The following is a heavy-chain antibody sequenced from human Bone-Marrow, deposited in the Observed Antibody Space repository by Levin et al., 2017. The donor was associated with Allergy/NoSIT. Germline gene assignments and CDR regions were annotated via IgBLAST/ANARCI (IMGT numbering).Heavy chain of an antibody. CDR3: AKDRGANYPLAIDY. Sequence: AGGSLRLSCAASGFTFSSYAMSWVRQAPGKGLEWVSTISSSGGRTYYADSVKGQLNISRDNSQNTLYLQMNGLRGDDTAVYYCAKDRGANYPLAIDYWGQGTLVTVSS. J-gene: IGHJ4*02. CDR2: ISSSGGRT. CDR1: GFTFSSYA. D-gene: IGHD4/OR15-4a*01. V-gene: IGHV3-23*01.